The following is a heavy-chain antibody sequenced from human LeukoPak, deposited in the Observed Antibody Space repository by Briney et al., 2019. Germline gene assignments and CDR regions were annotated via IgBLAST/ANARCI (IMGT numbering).Heavy chain of an antibody. J-gene: IGHJ5*02. V-gene: IGHV4-59*12. D-gene: IGHD4-11*01. Sequence: SETLSLTCTVSGGSISSYYWSWIRQPPGKGLEWIGYIYHSGSTYYNPSLKSRVTISVDRSKNQFSLKLSSVTAADTAVYYCASGYYSSWFDPWGQGTLVTVSS. CDR3: ASGYYSSWFDP. CDR1: GGSISSYY. CDR2: IYHSGST.